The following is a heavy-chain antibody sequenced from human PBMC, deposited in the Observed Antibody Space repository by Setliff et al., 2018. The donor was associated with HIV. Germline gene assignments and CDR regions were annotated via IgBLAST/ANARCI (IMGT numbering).Heavy chain of an antibody. CDR2: INQSGIS. V-gene: IGHV4-34*01. CDR3: ARGGGFWSGQLDY. Sequence: PSETLSLTCAVYGGSFSDHYWPWIRQPPGKGLEWIGEINQSGISNFNPSLKSRVTMPIDTPKNQFSLKLRSVTAADTAVYFFARGGGFWSGQLDYWGQGTLVTVSS. CDR1: GGSFSDHY. J-gene: IGHJ4*02. D-gene: IGHD3-3*01.